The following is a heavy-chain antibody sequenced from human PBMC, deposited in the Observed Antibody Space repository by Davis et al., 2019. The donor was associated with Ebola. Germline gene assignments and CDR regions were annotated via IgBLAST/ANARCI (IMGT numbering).Heavy chain of an antibody. J-gene: IGHJ5*02. Sequence: PGGSLRLSCAASGFTFSSYSMNWVRQAPGKGLEWVSSISSSSSYIYYADSVKGRFTISRDNAKNSLYLQMNSLRAEDTAVYYCARGPHYDFWSGYNNWFDPWGQGTLVTVSS. CDR1: GFTFSSYS. CDR2: ISSSSSYI. CDR3: ARGPHYDFWSGYNNWFDP. V-gene: IGHV3-21*01. D-gene: IGHD3-3*01.